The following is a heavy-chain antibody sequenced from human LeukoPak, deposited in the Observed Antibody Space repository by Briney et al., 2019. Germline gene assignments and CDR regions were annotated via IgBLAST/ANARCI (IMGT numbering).Heavy chain of an antibody. D-gene: IGHD1-1*01. CDR3: ARGRGTTQYYYYMDV. CDR1: GGSISSSSYY. V-gene: IGHV4-39*07. CDR2: IYYSGST. Sequence: ETLSLTCTVSGGSISSSSYYWGWIRQPPGKGLEWIGNIYYSGSTYYNPSLKSRVTISVDTSKNQFSLKLSSVTAADTAVYYCARGRGTTQYYYYMDVWGKGTTVTVSS. J-gene: IGHJ6*03.